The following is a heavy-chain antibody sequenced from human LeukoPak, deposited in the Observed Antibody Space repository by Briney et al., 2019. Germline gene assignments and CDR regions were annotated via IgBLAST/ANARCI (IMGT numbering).Heavy chain of an antibody. CDR1: GGSISSSNW. CDR3: ARRDYYDSSGLPGGIDY. J-gene: IGHJ4*02. D-gene: IGHD3-22*01. V-gene: IGHV4-4*02. CDR2: IYHSGST. Sequence: SETLSLTCSVSGGSISSSNWWSWVRQPPGKGLEWIGEIYHSGSTNYNPSLKSRVTISVDKSKNQFSLKLSSVTAADTAVYYCARRDYYDSSGLPGGIDYWGQGTLVTVSS.